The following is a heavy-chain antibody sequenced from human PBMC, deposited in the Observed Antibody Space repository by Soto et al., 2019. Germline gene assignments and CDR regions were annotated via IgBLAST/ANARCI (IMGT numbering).Heavy chain of an antibody. V-gene: IGHV3-30-3*01. CDR3: ARPSSGWWDAFDI. CDR2: VSYDGNYK. Sequence: QVQLVESGGGVVQPGKSLRLSCAASGFPFNTYSMHWVRQAPGKGLGWVALVSYDGNYKYYADSVKGRFTISRDNSMDTLYLQMNSLRAEDTAVYYCARPSSGWWDAFDIWGQGTMVTVSS. J-gene: IGHJ3*02. CDR1: GFPFNTYS. D-gene: IGHD2-15*01.